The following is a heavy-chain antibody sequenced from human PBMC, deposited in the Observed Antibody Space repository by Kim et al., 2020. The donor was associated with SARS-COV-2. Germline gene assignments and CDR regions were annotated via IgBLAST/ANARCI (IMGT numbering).Heavy chain of an antibody. D-gene: IGHD6-19*01. CDR2: ISYDGSNK. CDR3: VLSEGQQLARGSGIAVAGTRG. Sequence: GGSLRLSCAASGFTFSSYAMHWVRQAPGKGLEWVAVISYDGSNKYYADSVKGRFTISRDNSKNTLYLQMNSLRAEDTAVYYCVLSEGQQLARGSGIAVAGTRGWGQGTLVTVSS. CDR1: GFTFSSYA. V-gene: IGHV3-30-3*01. J-gene: IGHJ4*02.